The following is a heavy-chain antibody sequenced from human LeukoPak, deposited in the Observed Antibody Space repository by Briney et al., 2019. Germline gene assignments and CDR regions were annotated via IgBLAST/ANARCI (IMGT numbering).Heavy chain of an antibody. D-gene: IGHD3-16*02. CDR1: GFTFGDYA. Sequence: GGSLRLSCAASGFTFGDYAMHWVRQAPGKGLEWVSLISWDGGSTYYADSVKGRFTISRDNSKNSLYLQMNSLRAEDTALYYCAKGPVRGSYRYGYFDYWGQGTLVTVSS. V-gene: IGHV3-43D*03. CDR2: ISWDGGST. CDR3: AKGPVRGSYRYGYFDY. J-gene: IGHJ4*02.